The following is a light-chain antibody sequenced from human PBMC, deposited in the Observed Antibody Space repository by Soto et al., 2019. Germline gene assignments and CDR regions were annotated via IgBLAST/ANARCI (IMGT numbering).Light chain of an antibody. J-gene: IGKJ5*01. CDR1: ETIRGL. CDR2: DAS. CDR3: QQRQYWPPIT. Sequence: EIVLTQSPGTLSLSPGERATLSCRASETIRGLLAWYQQRPGQAPRLLIYDASNRATGIPARFSGSGSGTDFTLTISSLEPEDFAIYYCQQRQYWPPITFGQGTRLEI. V-gene: IGKV3-11*01.